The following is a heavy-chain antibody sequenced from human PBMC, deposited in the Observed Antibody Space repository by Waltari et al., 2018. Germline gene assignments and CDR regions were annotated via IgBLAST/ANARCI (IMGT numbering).Heavy chain of an antibody. D-gene: IGHD3-22*01. CDR1: GYTLTELS. J-gene: IGHJ4*02. Sequence: QVQLVQSGAEVKKPGASVKVSCKVSGYTLTELSMHWVRQAPGKGLEWMGGFDPEDGETIYAQKFQGRVTMTEDTSTDTAYMELSSLRSEDTAVYYCATGPRVYYDSSGYLKRSHLDYWGQGTLVTVSS. CDR3: ATGPRVYYDSSGYLKRSHLDY. V-gene: IGHV1-24*01. CDR2: FDPEDGET.